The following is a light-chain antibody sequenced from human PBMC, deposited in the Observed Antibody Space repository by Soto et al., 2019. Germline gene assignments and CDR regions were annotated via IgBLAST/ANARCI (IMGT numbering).Light chain of an antibody. J-gene: IGLJ1*01. Sequence: QSVLTQPASVSGSPGQSITISCTGSSSDVGGHNSVSWYQQHPGKAPKLLIYDVSNRPSGVSTRFSGAKSGNTASLTISGLQADDEADYYCSSYTTSSTYVFGLGTKLTVL. V-gene: IGLV2-14*01. CDR1: SSDVGGHNS. CDR3: SSYTTSSTYV. CDR2: DVS.